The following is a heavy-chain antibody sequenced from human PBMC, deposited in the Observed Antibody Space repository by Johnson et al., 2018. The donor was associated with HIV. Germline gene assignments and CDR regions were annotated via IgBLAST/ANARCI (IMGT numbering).Heavy chain of an antibody. D-gene: IGHD4-17*01. CDR1: GFTFSDYY. V-gene: IGHV3-11*04. J-gene: IGHJ3*02. Sequence: VQLVESGGGVVQPGRSLRLSCAASGFTFSDYYMSWIRQAPGKGLEWVSYISSSGSTIYYADSVKGRFTISRDNAKNSLFLQMNSLRAEDTAVYYCARDSTPWGDDYVDYAFDIWGQGTVVTVSS. CDR2: ISSSGSTI. CDR3: ARDSTPWGDDYVDYAFDI.